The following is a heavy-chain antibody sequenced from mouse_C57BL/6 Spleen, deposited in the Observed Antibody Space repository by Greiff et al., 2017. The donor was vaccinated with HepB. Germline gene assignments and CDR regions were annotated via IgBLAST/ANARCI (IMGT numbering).Heavy chain of an antibody. CDR1: GYAFTNYL. D-gene: IGHD2-5*01. Sequence: QVQLKESGAELVRPGTSVKVSCKASGYAFTNYLIEWVKQRPGQGLEWIGVINPGSGGTNYNEKFKGKATLTADKSSSTAYMQLSSLTSEDSAVYFCARNPYYSNYVYFDYWGQGTTLTVSS. J-gene: IGHJ2*01. V-gene: IGHV1-54*01. CDR3: ARNPYYSNYVYFDY. CDR2: INPGSGGT.